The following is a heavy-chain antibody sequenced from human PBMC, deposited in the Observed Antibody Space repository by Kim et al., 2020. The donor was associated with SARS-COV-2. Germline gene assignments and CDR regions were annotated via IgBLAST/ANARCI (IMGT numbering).Heavy chain of an antibody. CDR3: ARGLRDYDSSGRRPNWYFDL. V-gene: IGHV4-39*07. CDR1: GGSISSSSYY. CDR2: IYYSGST. D-gene: IGHD3-22*01. Sequence: SETLSLTCTVSGGSISSSSYYWGWIRQPPGKGLEWIGSIYYSGSTYYNPSLKSRVTISVDTSKNQFSLKLSSVTAADTAVYYCARGLRDYDSSGRRPNWYFDLWGRGTLVTVSS. J-gene: IGHJ2*01.